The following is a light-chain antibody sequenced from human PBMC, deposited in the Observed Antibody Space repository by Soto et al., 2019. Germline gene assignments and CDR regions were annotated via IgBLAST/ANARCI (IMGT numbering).Light chain of an antibody. Sequence: QSALTQPPSASGTPGQRVTISCSGSSSKIGGNSWHWDQQLPVTARQLLIHDNNQRPSGVHDRFSGSKSGTSASLAISGLQSEDEADYYCEAWDDTLYEYVFGPGTKVTVL. CDR2: DNN. V-gene: IGLV1-44*01. CDR1: SSKIGGNS. J-gene: IGLJ1*01. CDR3: EAWDDTLYEYV.